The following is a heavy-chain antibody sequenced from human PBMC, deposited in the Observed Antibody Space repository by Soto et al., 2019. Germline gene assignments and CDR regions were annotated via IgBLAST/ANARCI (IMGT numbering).Heavy chain of an antibody. CDR2: IDNDGSAT. CDR1: GFTFNIYW. Sequence: EVQLVESGGGLVQPGGSLRLSCVASGFTFNIYWMHWVRQAPGKGLEWVSRIDNDGSATTYADSVKGRFTISRDNAKNTLFLQMNTRRVDDTDVYYCARDNWNSYWGQGTLVTVSS. CDR3: ARDNWNSY. D-gene: IGHD1-1*01. J-gene: IGHJ4*02. V-gene: IGHV3-74*01.